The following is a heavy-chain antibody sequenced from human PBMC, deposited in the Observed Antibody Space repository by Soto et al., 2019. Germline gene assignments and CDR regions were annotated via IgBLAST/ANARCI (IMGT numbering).Heavy chain of an antibody. CDR2: INAGNGNT. D-gene: IGHD3-3*01. V-gene: IGHV1-3*01. J-gene: IGHJ6*02. CDR3: ASSITIFGVVIIRTYYYGMDV. Sequence: GASVKVSCKASGYTFTGYAMHWVRQAPGQRLEWMGWINAGNGNTKYSQKFQGRVTITRDTSANTAYMELSSLRSEDTAVYYCASSITIFGVVIIRTYYYGMDVWGQGTTVTVSS. CDR1: GYTFTGYA.